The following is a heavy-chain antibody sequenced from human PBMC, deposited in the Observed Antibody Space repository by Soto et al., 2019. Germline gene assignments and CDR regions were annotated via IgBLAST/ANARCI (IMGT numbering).Heavy chain of an antibody. V-gene: IGHV3-23*01. Sequence: QLLESGGGLVQPGGSLRLSCEASGFSFSRNAMSWVRQAPGKGLEWVSSISSGGNTYYADPVKGRFTISSDNSKNTQSLQMTSLGAEDTAVYYCAKLGYCTGGTCYLDYYYGVDVWGQGTTVTVS. CDR1: GFSFSRNA. CDR3: AKLGYCTGGTCYLDYYYGVDV. CDR2: ISSGGNT. J-gene: IGHJ6*02. D-gene: IGHD2-15*01.